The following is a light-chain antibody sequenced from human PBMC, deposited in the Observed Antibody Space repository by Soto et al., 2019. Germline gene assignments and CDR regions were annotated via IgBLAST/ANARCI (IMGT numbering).Light chain of an antibody. CDR3: QQYGSSSWT. J-gene: IGKJ1*01. CDR1: QSVSNF. Sequence: EIVLTQSPATLSLSPGERATLSCRASQSVSNFLAWYQQIPGQAPSLLIYDASNRATGIPARFSGSGSGTDFTLTISSLEPEDFAVYYCQQYGSSSWTFGQGTKVDIK. CDR2: DAS. V-gene: IGKV3-11*01.